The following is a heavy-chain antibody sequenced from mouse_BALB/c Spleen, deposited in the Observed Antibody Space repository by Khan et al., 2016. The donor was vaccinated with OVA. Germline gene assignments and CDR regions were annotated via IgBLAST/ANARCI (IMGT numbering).Heavy chain of an antibody. D-gene: IGHD1-1*01. CDR3: TRIYRSNFDY. V-gene: IGHV1-20*02. J-gene: IGHJ2*01. CDR2: INTHVGET. Sequence: MQLEESGPELVRPGASVKISCKASGYSFTGYFMNWVMQSHGKSLEWIGRINTHVGETFYNQRFKDKATLTVDESSSTAHMELRSLASEDSAVYYCTRIYRSNFDYWGQGTTLTVSS. CDR1: GYSFTGYF.